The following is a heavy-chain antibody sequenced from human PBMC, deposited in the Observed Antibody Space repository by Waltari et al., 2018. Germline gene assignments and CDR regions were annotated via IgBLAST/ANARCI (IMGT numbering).Heavy chain of an antibody. D-gene: IGHD5-12*01. V-gene: IGHV4-39*01. CDR3: VRHWKRNGYRFDP. CDR1: GGSIGRSGYC. J-gene: IGHJ5*02. Sequence: QLQLQESGPTLVRTSEPLSFTCTVSGGSIGRSGYCWGWIRQSPGKGLEWIGSIYYSGTTYYNPTLESRVTISGDTSKNQFSLKLSSVTAADTAVYYCVRHWKRNGYRFDPWGQGTLVTVSS. CDR2: IYYSGTT.